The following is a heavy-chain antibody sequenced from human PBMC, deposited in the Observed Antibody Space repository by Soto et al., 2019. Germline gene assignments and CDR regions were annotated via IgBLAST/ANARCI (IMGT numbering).Heavy chain of an antibody. CDR1: GDSINSRDYY. CDR3: ARLDNSSFDGAFDI. J-gene: IGHJ3*02. Sequence: SETLSLTCTVSGDSINSRDYYWGWLRQPPGKGLEWIGYIYYSGSAYYNPSLRSRVTISLDTSKNQFSLEVRSVTASDTAVYYCARLDNSSFDGAFDIWGQGTMVTVS. CDR2: IYYSGSA. V-gene: IGHV4-30-4*01. D-gene: IGHD2-15*01.